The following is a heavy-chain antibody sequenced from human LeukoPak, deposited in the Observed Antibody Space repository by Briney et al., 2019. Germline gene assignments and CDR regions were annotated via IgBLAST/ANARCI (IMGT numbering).Heavy chain of an antibody. CDR1: GFTFSSYG. J-gene: IGHJ6*02. CDR3: AKDTNPFTIFGVYGMDV. V-gene: IGHV3-30*18. D-gene: IGHD3-3*01. Sequence: GGSLRLSCAASGFTFSSYGMHWVRQAPGKGLEWVAVISYDGSNKYYADSVKGRFTISRDNSKNTLYLQMNSLRAEDTAVYYCAKDTNPFTIFGVYGMDVWGQGTTVTVSS. CDR2: ISYDGSNK.